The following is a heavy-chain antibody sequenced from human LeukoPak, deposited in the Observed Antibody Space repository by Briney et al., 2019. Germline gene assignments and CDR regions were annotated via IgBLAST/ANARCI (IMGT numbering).Heavy chain of an antibody. J-gene: IGHJ6*03. D-gene: IGHD1-26*01. V-gene: IGHV1-8*01. CDR2: MNPNSGNT. Sequence: GASVKVSCKASGYTFTSYDIKWVRQATGQGLEWMGWMNPNSGNTGYAQKFQGRVTMTRNTSISTAYMELSSLRSEDTAVYYCARGRRVGAIYYYYYYMDVWGKGTTVTVSS. CDR3: ARGRRVGAIYYYYYYMDV. CDR1: GYTFTSYD.